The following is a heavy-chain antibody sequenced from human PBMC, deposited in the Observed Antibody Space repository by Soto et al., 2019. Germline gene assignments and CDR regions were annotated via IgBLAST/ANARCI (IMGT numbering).Heavy chain of an antibody. CDR2: INHSGGT. J-gene: IGHJ4*02. CDR1: GGSFRGYY. Sequence: SETLSLTCAVHGGSFRGYYWSWIRQPPGKGLEWIGEINHSGGTNYNPSLKSRVSISVDASKNQFSLQLTSVTAADAAVYYCARLWSSNEGSSWGQGTLVTVSS. V-gene: IGHV4-34*01. CDR3: ARLWSSNEGSS. D-gene: IGHD3-10*01.